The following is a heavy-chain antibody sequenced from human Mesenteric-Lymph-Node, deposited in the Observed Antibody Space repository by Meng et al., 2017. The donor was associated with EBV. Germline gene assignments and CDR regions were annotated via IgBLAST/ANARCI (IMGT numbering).Heavy chain of an antibody. CDR1: GASVNRATYY. J-gene: IGHJ4*02. D-gene: IGHD3-22*01. CDR2: VHSTGST. Sequence: QLQLRESGPGRVKPSETLALPFSFSGASVNRATYYWSWIRKPPGKGLELIASVHSTGSTNYNPSLMSRVTISLDTSKSQFSLTLTYVTAADTAVYYCASQGYYDSGAWGDYFDYWGQGSLVTVSS. CDR3: ASQGYYDSGAWGDYFDY. V-gene: IGHV4-61*01.